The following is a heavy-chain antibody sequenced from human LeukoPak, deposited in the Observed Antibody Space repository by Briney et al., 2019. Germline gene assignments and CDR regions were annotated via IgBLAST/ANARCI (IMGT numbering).Heavy chain of an antibody. V-gene: IGHV3-30*18. J-gene: IGHJ4*02. CDR3: AKGSSGWYKSALDY. CDR1: GFTFSTCG. Sequence: PGGSLRLSCAGSGFTFSTCGMHWVRQAPGKGLEWVAVISYDGSNKYYADSVKGRFTISRDNSKNTLNLQMNSLRTEDTAVYYCAKGSSGWYKSALDYWGQGTLVTVSS. D-gene: IGHD6-19*01. CDR2: ISYDGSNK.